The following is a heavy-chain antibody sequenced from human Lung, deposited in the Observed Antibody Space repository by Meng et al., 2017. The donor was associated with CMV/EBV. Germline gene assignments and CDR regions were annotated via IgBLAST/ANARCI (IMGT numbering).Heavy chain of an antibody. CDR1: IDSHRSDY. V-gene: IGHV4-59*01. J-gene: IGHJ6*02. D-gene: IGHD3-10*01. CDR2: IYRSGTT. Sequence: LSCTVSIDSHRSDYWSWVRLPPGKGLEWIAYIYRSGTTNYNPSLKSRVSISLDRSNNRLSLELESVTAADTAIYYCARATTLVRGYVVPYYYVLDSWXQGTRVTVSS. CDR3: ARATTLVRGYVVPYYYVLDS.